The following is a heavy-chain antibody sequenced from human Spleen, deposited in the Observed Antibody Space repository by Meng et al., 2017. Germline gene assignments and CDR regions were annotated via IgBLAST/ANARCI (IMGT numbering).Heavy chain of an antibody. D-gene: IGHD2-2*01. J-gene: IGHJ4*02. CDR2: INVNTGNP. CDR1: GYTFTRYA. V-gene: IGHV7-4-1*02. CDR3: TRDGYSDCSSTSCFDY. Sequence: QVQVLQSGSELKEPGASVKVSCKASGYTFTRYAINWLRQAPGQGPEWMGWINVNTGNPTYAQGFTGRLVFSLDTSVSTAYLQLSGLKADDTAVYYCTRDGYSDCSSTSCFDYWGQGSLVTASS.